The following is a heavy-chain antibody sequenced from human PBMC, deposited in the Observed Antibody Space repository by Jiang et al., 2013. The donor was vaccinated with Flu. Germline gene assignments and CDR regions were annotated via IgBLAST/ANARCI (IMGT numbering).Heavy chain of an antibody. J-gene: IGHJ3*01. CDR3: ARERSYYAYADV. D-gene: IGHD1-26*01. V-gene: IGHV1-18*01. Sequence: GAEVKKPGASVRVSCKPSGYTFNSYGIVWVRQAPGQGLEWMGWINTYNGNTNYAQKLQGRVIMTTDTSTSTAYMELRSLRSDDTAVYYCARERSYYAYADVWGQGTMVTVSS. CDR2: INTYNGNT. CDR1: GYTFNSYG.